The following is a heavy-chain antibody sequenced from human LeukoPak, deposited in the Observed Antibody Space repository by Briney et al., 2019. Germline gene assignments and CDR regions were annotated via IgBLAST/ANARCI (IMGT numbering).Heavy chain of an antibody. D-gene: IGHD3-10*01. Sequence: GGSLRLSCAASGFTFSSYGMHWVRQAPGKGLEWVAVISYGGSNKYYADSVKGRFTISRDNSKNTLYLQMNSLRAEDTAVYYCAKDSMVRGVIITLDYWGQGTLVTVSS. V-gene: IGHV3-30*18. CDR3: AKDSMVRGVIITLDY. J-gene: IGHJ4*02. CDR2: ISYGGSNK. CDR1: GFTFSSYG.